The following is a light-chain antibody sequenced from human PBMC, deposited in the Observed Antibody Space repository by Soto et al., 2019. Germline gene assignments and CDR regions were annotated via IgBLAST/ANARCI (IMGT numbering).Light chain of an antibody. Sequence: AIQLTQSPSSLSASVGDRVTITCRASQGISSALAWYQQKPGKAPKLLIYDASSLESGVPSRFSGSGSGTDFTLTISSLQPEDCATYYCQQLNSYPITIGQGTRLEIK. J-gene: IGKJ5*01. CDR1: QGISSA. CDR2: DAS. V-gene: IGKV1-13*02. CDR3: QQLNSYPIT.